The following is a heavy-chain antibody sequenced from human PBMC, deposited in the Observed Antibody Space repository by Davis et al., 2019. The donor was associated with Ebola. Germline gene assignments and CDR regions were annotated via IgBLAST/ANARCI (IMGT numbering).Heavy chain of an antibody. V-gene: IGHV4-34*01. J-gene: IGHJ4*02. CDR2: INHSGST. CDR1: GGSFSGYY. D-gene: IGHD5-12*01. CDR3: ARGLGYSGYELDY. Sequence: PSETLSLTCAVYGGSFSGYYWSWIRQPPGKGLEWIGEINHSGSTNYNPSLKSRVTISVDTSKNQFSLKLSSVTAADTAVYYCARGLGYSGYELDYWGQGTLVTVSS.